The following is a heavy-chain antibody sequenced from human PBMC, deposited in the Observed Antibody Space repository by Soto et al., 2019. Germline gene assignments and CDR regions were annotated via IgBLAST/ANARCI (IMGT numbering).Heavy chain of an antibody. Sequence: GGSLRLSCAASGFSFRDYDMHWVRQRKGKGLEWVSALGAARDPYYVGSVRGRFSVSRDNAQNSLFLQMNNLRVDDTAVYFCARAYLGRLPRRADYYYAMDVWGRGTTVTVSS. CDR2: LGAARDP. J-gene: IGHJ6*02. CDR3: ARAYLGRLPRRADYYYAMDV. D-gene: IGHD1-26*01. V-gene: IGHV3-13*05. CDR1: GFSFRDYD.